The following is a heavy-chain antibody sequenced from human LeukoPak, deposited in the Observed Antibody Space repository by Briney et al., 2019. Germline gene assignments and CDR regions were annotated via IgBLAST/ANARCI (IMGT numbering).Heavy chain of an antibody. V-gene: IGHV1-2*02. CDR2: PNSGGT. CDR3: ATSKDIVVVPAAILLNY. D-gene: IGHD2-2*02. J-gene: IGHJ4*02. Sequence: PNSGGTNYAQKFQGRVTMTRDTSISTAYMELSRLRSDDTAVYYCATSKDIVVVPAAILLNYWGQGTLVTVSS.